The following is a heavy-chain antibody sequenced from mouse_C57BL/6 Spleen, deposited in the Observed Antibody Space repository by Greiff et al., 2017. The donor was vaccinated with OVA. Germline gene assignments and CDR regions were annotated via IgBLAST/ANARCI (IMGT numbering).Heavy chain of an antibody. CDR2: ISDGGSYT. Sequence: EVQGVESGGGLVKPGGSLKLSCAASGFTFSSYAMSWVRQTPEKRLEWVATISDGGSYTYYPDNVKGRFTISRDNAKNNLYLQMSHLKSEDTAMYYCARAHYYDYDEGYYFDYWGQGTTLTVSS. D-gene: IGHD2-4*01. CDR1: GFTFSSYA. V-gene: IGHV5-4*01. CDR3: ARAHYYDYDEGYYFDY. J-gene: IGHJ2*01.